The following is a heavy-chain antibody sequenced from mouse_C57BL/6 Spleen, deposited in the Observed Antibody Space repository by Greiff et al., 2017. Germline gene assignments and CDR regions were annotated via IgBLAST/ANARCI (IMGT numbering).Heavy chain of an antibody. J-gene: IGHJ4*01. V-gene: IGHV1-72*01. CDR3: ARGPYAMDY. CDR2: IDPSSGGT. Sequence: QVQLQQPGAELVKPGASVKLSCKASGYTFTSYWMHWVKQRPGRGLEWIGRIDPSSGGTKYNEKFKSKATLTVDKPSSTAYMQLSSQTSVGSAVYYCARGPYAMDYWGQGTSVTVSS. CDR1: GYTFTSYW.